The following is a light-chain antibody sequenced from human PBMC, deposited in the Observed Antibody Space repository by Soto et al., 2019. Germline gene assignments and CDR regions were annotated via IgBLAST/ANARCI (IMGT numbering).Light chain of an antibody. CDR2: ANT. CDR1: SSNIGAGYD. Sequence: QCGLTRPPSVSGAPGQSVTISFTGSSSNIGAGYDVHWYQQRPGASPRLLIFANTDRPSGVPDRFSASKSYTSASLTIAGLQAEDEADYYCQSYDTSLSGSGVFGTGTKVTVL. V-gene: IGLV1-40*01. J-gene: IGLJ1*01. CDR3: QSYDTSLSGSGV.